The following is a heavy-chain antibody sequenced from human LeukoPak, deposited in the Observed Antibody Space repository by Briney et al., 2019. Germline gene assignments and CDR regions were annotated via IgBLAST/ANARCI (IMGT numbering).Heavy chain of an antibody. J-gene: IGHJ3*02. CDR3: ARERLAFNWDDAFDI. CDR2: IIPIFGTA. CDR1: GGTFSSYA. D-gene: IGHD7-27*01. Sequence: SVKVSCKASGGTFSSYAISWVRQAPGQGLEWMGGIIPIFGTANYAQKFQGRVTITADESTSTAYMELSSLRSEDTAVYYCARERLAFNWDDAFDIWGQGTMVIVSS. V-gene: IGHV1-69*13.